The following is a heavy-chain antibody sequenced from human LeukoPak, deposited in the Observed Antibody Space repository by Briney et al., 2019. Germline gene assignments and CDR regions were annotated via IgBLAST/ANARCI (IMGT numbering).Heavy chain of an antibody. D-gene: IGHD3-10*01. V-gene: IGHV3-21*01. CDR3: ARDMVRGVKDY. J-gene: IGHJ4*02. CDR1: GFTFSSYS. Sequence: KAGGSLRLSCAASGFTFSSYSMNWVRQAPWKGLEWVSSISSSSSYIYYADSVKGRFTISRDNAKNSLYLQMNSLRAEDTAVYYCARDMVRGVKDYWGQGTLVTVSS. CDR2: ISSSSSYI.